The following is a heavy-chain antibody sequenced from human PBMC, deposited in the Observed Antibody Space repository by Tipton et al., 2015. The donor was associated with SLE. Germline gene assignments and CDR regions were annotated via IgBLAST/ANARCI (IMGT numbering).Heavy chain of an antibody. V-gene: IGHV3-11*04. CDR1: GFTFSDYY. D-gene: IGHD3-22*01. CDR2: ISSSGSTI. J-gene: IGHJ4*02. Sequence: SLRLSCAASGFTFSDYYMSWIRQAPGKGLEWVSYISSSGSTIYYADSVKGRFTISKDNAKNSLYLQMNSLRAEDTAVYYCARDSGGYFPSFDYWGRGTLVTVSS. CDR3: ARDSGGYFPSFDY.